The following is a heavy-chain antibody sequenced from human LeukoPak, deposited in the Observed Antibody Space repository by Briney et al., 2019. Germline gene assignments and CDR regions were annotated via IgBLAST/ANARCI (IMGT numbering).Heavy chain of an antibody. J-gene: IGHJ6*02. CDR3: ARVRNKAVTYYYYYYGMDV. CDR2: ISSSSSYI. CDR1: GFTFSSYS. D-gene: IGHD4-17*01. Sequence: VSSGGSLRLSCAAFGFTFSSYSMNWVRQAPGKGLEWVSSISSSSSYIYYADSVKGRFTISRDNAKNSLYLQMNSLRAEDTAVYYCARVRNKAVTYYYYYYGMDVWGQGTTVTVSS. V-gene: IGHV3-21*01.